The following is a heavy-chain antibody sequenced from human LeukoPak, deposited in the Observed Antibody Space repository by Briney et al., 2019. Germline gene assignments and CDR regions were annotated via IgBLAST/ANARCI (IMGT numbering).Heavy chain of an antibody. J-gene: IGHJ4*02. CDR1: GFIFSSYW. V-gene: IGHV3-74*01. CDR2: ISPDGGNT. CDR3: ARRGAVAATYYYDY. D-gene: IGHD6-19*01. Sequence: GGSLRLSCAASGFIFSSYWMHWVRQAPGKGLVWVSRISPDGGNTDYAGSVKGRFTISRDNAKNTLYLQMNSLRADDTAVYYCARRGAVAATYYYDYWGQGTLVTVSS.